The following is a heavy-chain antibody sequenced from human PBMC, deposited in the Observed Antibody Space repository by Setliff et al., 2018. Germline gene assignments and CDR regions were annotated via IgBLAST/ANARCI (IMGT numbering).Heavy chain of an antibody. V-gene: IGHV3-48*01. CDR1: GFTFSTYA. Sequence: GGSLRLSCAASGFTFSTYAMNWLRQAPGKGLEWVSYISSSSGLIYYADSVKGRFTISADKSINTAYLQWSSLKASDTAIYYCARVGPLTDDAFDIWGQGTMVTVSS. CDR2: ISSSSGLI. J-gene: IGHJ3*02. D-gene: IGHD1-26*01. CDR3: ARVGPLTDDAFDI.